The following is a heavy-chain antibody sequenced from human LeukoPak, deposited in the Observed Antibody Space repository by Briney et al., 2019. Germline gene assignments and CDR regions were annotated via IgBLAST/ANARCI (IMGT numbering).Heavy chain of an antibody. CDR3: ATGFDSSGYYLTALDY. J-gene: IGHJ4*02. V-gene: IGHV1-24*01. Sequence: ASVKVSCKVSGYTLTELSMHWVRQAPGKGLEWMGGFDPEDGETIYAQKLQGRVTMTEDTSTDTAYMELSSLRSEDTAVYYCATGFDSSGYYLTALDYWGQGTLVTVSS. CDR1: GYTLTELS. D-gene: IGHD3-22*01. CDR2: FDPEDGET.